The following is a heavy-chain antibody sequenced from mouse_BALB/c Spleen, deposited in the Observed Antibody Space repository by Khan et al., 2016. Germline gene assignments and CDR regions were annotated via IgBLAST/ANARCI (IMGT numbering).Heavy chain of an antibody. CDR3: TRPCGYYRYDEGCDY. V-gene: IGHV1-4*01. Sequence: QVQLKQSGAELARPGASVKMSCKASGYTFTSYTMHWVKQRPGQGLEWIGYINPSSDYTNYNQKFRDKATLSADKSSSTAYMQLSSLTSEDSAVYYCTRPCGYYRYDEGCDYWGQGTTLAVSS. D-gene: IGHD2-14*01. CDR1: GYTFTSYT. J-gene: IGHJ2*01. CDR2: INPSSDYT.